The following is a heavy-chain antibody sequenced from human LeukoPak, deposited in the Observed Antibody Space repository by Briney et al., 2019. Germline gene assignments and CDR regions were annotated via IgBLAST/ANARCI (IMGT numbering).Heavy chain of an antibody. D-gene: IGHD6-13*01. CDR1: GGSISSGSYY. CDR2: IYTSGST. J-gene: IGHJ4*02. Sequence: SQTLSLTCTVSGGSISSGSYYWSWIRQPAGKGLEWIGRIYTSGSTNYNPSLKSRVTISVDTSKNQFSLKLSSVTAADTAVYYCAISIAAAGTPFDYWGQGTLVTVSS. CDR3: AISIAAAGTPFDY. V-gene: IGHV4-61*02.